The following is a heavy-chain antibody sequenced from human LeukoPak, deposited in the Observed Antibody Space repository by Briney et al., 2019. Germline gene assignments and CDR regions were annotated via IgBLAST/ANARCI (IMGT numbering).Heavy chain of an antibody. V-gene: IGHV3-30*19. CDR2: ISNDATNK. J-gene: IGHJ4*02. CDR3: ARDYNIDSSSWYDY. D-gene: IGHD6-13*01. CDR1: GFTFSGYG. Sequence: GGSLRLSCAASGFTFSGYGMHWVRQAPGEGLEWVTFISNDATNKFCADSVKGRFTISRDNSKNTLYLQMNSLRSEDTAVYYCARDYNIDSSSWYDYWGQGTLVTVSS.